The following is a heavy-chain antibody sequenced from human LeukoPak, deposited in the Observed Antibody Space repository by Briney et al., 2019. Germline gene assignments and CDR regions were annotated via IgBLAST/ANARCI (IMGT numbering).Heavy chain of an antibody. CDR1: GFTVSSYA. CDR3: AIYDFWSGYYDY. J-gene: IGHJ4*02. V-gene: IGHV3-23*01. Sequence: GGSLRLSCAASGFTVSSYAMSWVRQAPGKGLEWVSAISGSGGSTYYADSVKGRFTISRDNSKNTLYLQMNSLRAEDTAVYYCAIYDFWSGYYDYWGQGTLVTVSS. CDR2: ISGSGGST. D-gene: IGHD3-3*01.